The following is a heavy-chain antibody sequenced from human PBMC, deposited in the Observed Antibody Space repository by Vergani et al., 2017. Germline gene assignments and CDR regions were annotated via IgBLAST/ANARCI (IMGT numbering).Heavy chain of an antibody. V-gene: IGHV3-7*01. Sequence: EVQLVESGGGLVQPGGSLRLSCAASGFTFGRSWMSWVRQAPGKGLEWVATIKEDGSEKYYVDSVEGRFTISRANAKNSLYLQMTSLRAEDTAVYYCARDLLGVAWDHWGQGTLVTVSS. CDR1: GFTFGRSW. J-gene: IGHJ4*02. D-gene: IGHD3-3*01. CDR3: ARDLLGVAWDH. CDR2: IKEDGSEK.